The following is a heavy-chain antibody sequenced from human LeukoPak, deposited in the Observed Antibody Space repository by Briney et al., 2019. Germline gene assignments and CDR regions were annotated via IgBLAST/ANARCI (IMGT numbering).Heavy chain of an antibody. Sequence: SETLSLTCAVYGGSFSGYYWSWIRQPPGKGLEWIGEINHSGSTNYNPSLKSRGTISVDTSKNQFSLKLSSGTAADTAVYYCARVVSAMLPNDAFDIWGQGTMVTVSS. CDR1: GGSFSGYY. V-gene: IGHV4-34*01. D-gene: IGHD2-2*01. CDR3: ARVVSAMLPNDAFDI. CDR2: INHSGST. J-gene: IGHJ3*02.